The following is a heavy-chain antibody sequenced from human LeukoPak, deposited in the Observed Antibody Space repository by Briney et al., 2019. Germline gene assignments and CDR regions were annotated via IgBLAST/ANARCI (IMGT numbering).Heavy chain of an antibody. CDR1: GFTFSSYG. CDR2: ISYDGSNK. J-gene: IGHJ5*02. CDR3: AIDLYGS. V-gene: IGHV3-30*03. D-gene: IGHD4-17*01. Sequence: GRSLRLSCAASGFTFSSYGMHWVRQAPGKGLEWVAVISYDGSNKYYADSVKGRFTISRDNSKNTLYLQMNSLRAEDTAVYYCAIDLYGSWGQGTPVTVSS.